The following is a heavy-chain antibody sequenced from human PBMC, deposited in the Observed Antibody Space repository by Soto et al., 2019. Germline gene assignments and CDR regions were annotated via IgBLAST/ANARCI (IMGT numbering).Heavy chain of an antibody. CDR3: ASNGVGALDY. D-gene: IGHD1-26*01. CDR1: GGSLSNSIYY. J-gene: IGHJ4*02. Sequence: PSETLSLTRTVSGGSLSNSIYYWGWIRQSPGKGLEWIGSIFYSGITYYNPSLESRVTISVDTSKNQFSLKLSSVTAADTAVYYCASNGVGALDYWGQGTLVTVSS. V-gene: IGHV4-39*07. CDR2: IFYSGIT.